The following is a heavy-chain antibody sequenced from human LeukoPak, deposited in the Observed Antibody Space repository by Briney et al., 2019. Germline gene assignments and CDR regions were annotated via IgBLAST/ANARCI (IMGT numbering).Heavy chain of an antibody. V-gene: IGHV4-59*01. CDR3: ARAYYYDSSGYYPDAFDI. J-gene: IGHJ3*02. D-gene: IGHD3-22*01. Sequence: PSETLSLTCAVYGGSFSGYYWSWIRQPPGKGLEWIGYIYYSGSTNYNPSLKSRVTISVDTSKNQFSLKLSSVTAADTAVYYCARAYYYDSSGYYPDAFDIWGQGTMVTVSS. CDR1: GGSFSGYY. CDR2: IYYSGST.